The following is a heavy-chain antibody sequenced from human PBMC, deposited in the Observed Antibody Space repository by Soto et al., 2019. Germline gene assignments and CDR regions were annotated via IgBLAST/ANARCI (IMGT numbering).Heavy chain of an antibody. J-gene: IGHJ4*02. Sequence: PGGSLRLSCAASGFTFSSYAMSWVRQAPGKGLEWVSAISGSGGSTYYADSVKGRFTISRDNSKNTLYLQMNSLRAEDTAVYYCAKGDYYDSSGYATPTGPFDYWGQGTLVTVSS. CDR1: GFTFSSYA. CDR3: AKGDYYDSSGYATPTGPFDY. D-gene: IGHD3-22*01. V-gene: IGHV3-23*01. CDR2: ISGSGGST.